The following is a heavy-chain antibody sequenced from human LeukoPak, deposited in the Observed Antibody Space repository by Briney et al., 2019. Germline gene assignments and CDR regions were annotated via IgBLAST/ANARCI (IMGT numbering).Heavy chain of an antibody. V-gene: IGHV3-23*01. D-gene: IGHD2-2*01. J-gene: IGHJ1*01. Sequence: GGSLRLSCAASGFTFSSYAMTWVRQAPGKGLEWVSAISGSGGSTYYRDSVKGRFTISRDNSKNTLYLQMNSLRAEDTAVYYCAKGAVPSAIWVPPIKYFQHWGQGTLVTVSS. CDR2: ISGSGGST. CDR1: GFTFSSYA. CDR3: AKGAVPSAIWVPPIKYFQH.